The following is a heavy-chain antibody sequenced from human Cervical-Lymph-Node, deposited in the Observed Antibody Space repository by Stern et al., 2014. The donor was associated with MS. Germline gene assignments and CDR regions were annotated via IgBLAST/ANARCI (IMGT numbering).Heavy chain of an antibody. CDR1: GGTFITHA. V-gene: IGHV1-69*06. D-gene: IGHD6-13*01. Sequence: QVQLGQSGAEVKKPGSSVKVSCKVSGGTFITHAVSWVRQVPGQGLEWLGGIIPNLDTSNYAQKIQDRGTITADKSPSSVDMELTSLRFDDTAIYYCARDRAAAVGTGYYYALDVWGQGTTVTVSS. CDR3: ARDRAAAVGTGYYYALDV. J-gene: IGHJ6*02. CDR2: IIPNLDTS.